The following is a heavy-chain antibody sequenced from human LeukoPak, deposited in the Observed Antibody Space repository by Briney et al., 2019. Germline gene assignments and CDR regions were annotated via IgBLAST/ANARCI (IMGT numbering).Heavy chain of an antibody. CDR2: SALTMVT. V-gene: IGHV1-18*01. Sequence: ASVKVSCKASGYTFTSYGISWVRQAPGQGLEWMGGSALTMVTQNYAQKLQGRVTMTTDTSTSTAYMELRSLRSDDTAVYYCARRDSSGSFDYWGQGTLVTVSS. CDR3: ARRDSSGSFDY. CDR1: GYTFTSYG. J-gene: IGHJ4*02. D-gene: IGHD3-22*01.